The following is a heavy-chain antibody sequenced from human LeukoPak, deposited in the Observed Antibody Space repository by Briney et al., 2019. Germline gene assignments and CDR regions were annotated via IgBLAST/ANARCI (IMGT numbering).Heavy chain of an antibody. J-gene: IGHJ4*02. V-gene: IGHV1-2*02. CDR1: GYTFTAYY. CDR2: INPNSGGT. Sequence: ASVKVSCKTSGYTFTAYYIYWVRQAPGQGLEWMGWINPNSGGTNYAQKFQGRVTMTRDTSISTAYMELTSLRSDDTAVYYCATDSSPASRGQGTLVTVSS. CDR3: ATDSSPAS.